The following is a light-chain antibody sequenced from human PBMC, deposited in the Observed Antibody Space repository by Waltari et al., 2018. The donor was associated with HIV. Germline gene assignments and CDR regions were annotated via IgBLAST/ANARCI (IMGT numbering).Light chain of an antibody. Sequence: QSALTQPRSVSGSPGQSVTISCTGTSSGVGGYNYVSLYKHHPTKGPKLLIYDVNKRPSGVPDRFSGSKSGNTASLTISGLQAEDEADYYCCSYADTYFVLFGGRTKLTVL. CDR1: SSGVGGYNY. CDR3: CSYADTYFVL. J-gene: IGLJ2*01. V-gene: IGLV2-11*01. CDR2: DVN.